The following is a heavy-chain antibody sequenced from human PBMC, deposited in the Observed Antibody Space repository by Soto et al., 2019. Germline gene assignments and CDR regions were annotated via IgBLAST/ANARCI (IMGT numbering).Heavy chain of an antibody. CDR1: GYTLTGYY. V-gene: IGHV1-2*02. D-gene: IGHD3-3*01. Sequence: ASVKVSCKASGYTLTGYYMHWVRQAPGQGLEWMGWINPNIGGTNYAQKFQGRVTMTRDTSISTAYMELSRLRSDDTAVYYCARDHAPYYDFWSGYRDYGMDVWGQGTTVTVSS. J-gene: IGHJ6*02. CDR3: ARDHAPYYDFWSGYRDYGMDV. CDR2: INPNIGGT.